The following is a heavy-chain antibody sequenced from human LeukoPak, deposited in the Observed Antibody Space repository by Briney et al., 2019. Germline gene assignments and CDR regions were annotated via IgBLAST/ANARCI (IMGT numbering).Heavy chain of an antibody. CDR2: INHSGST. Sequence: SETLSLTCAVYGGSFSGYYWSWIRQPPGKGLEWIGEINHSGSTNYNPSLQTRVTMSVDTAKNQFFLKLSSVTAADTAVYYCARMYSSGINWFDPWGQGTLVTVSS. J-gene: IGHJ5*02. V-gene: IGHV4-34*01. D-gene: IGHD6-25*01. CDR3: ARMYSSGINWFDP. CDR1: GGSFSGYY.